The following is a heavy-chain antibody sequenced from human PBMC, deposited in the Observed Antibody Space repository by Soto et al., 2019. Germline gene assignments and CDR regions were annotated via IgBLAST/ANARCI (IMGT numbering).Heavy chain of an antibody. V-gene: IGHV4-4*02. CDR2: IYQSVTT. CDR3: ATRVDGSPWLDS. J-gene: IGHJ4*02. Sequence: SETLSVTCAVSVGSSSSNFWWTCVRQPPGTGLEWIGEIYQSVTTNYNPSLKSRVTISVDRSKNHFSLRLSSLTAADTAVYYCATRVDGSPWLDSWGQGTLVTVSS. D-gene: IGHD5-12*01. CDR1: VGSSSSNFW.